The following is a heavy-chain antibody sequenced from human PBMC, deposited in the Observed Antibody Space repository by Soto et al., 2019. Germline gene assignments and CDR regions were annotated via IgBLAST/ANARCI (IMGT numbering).Heavy chain of an antibody. J-gene: IGHJ6*02. CDR2: IKSKTDGGTT. Sequence: GGSLRLSCAASGFTFSNAWMSWVRQAPGKGLEWVGRIKSKTDGGTTDYAAPVKGRFTISRDDSKNTLYLQMNSLKTEDTAVYYCTTDTLTFPYGMDVWGQGTTVTVSS. V-gene: IGHV3-15*01. CDR1: GFTFSNAW. CDR3: TTDTLTFPYGMDV.